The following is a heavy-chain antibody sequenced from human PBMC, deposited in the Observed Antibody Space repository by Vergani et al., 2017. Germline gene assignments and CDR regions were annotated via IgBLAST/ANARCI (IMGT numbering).Heavy chain of an antibody. CDR3: ARKIHXFDP. J-gene: IGHJ5*02. Sequence: QVQLQQWGAGLLKPSETLSLTCAVYGGSFSGYYWSWIRQPPGKGLEWIGEINHSGSTNYNPSLKSRVTISGDTSKNQFSVKRSAVTAADTAVYYCARKIHXFDPWGQGTLVTVSS. V-gene: IGHV4-34*01. CDR1: GGSFSGYY. CDR2: INHSGST. D-gene: IGHD5-18*01.